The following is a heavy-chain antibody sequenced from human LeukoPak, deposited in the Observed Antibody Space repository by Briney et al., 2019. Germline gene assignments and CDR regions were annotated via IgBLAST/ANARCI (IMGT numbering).Heavy chain of an antibody. Sequence: GASVKVSCKTSGYTFTDFAISWVRQAPGQGLEWMGWISAYNGNTKYVQKVQGRVTMTTDTSTSTAYMELRGLISDDTAAYYCARDRALAGTPDYWGQGTLVTVSS. CDR3: ARDRALAGTPDY. J-gene: IGHJ4*02. D-gene: IGHD6-19*01. V-gene: IGHV1-18*01. CDR1: GYTFTDFA. CDR2: ISAYNGNT.